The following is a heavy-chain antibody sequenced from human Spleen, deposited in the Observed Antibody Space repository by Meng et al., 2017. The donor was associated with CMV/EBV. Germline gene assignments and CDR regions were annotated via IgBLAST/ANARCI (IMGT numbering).Heavy chain of an antibody. Sequence: ASVKVSCKASGCTFTDNYLHWVRQAPGQGLEWVGWVSPKSGGTNYSQKFQGRVTMTWDTSMRTAYMELRRLRSDDTAVYFCAREFYFFGSNYYPHYFDSWGQGTLVTVSS. D-gene: IGHD3-3*01. V-gene: IGHV1-2*02. CDR1: GCTFTDNY. CDR3: AREFYFFGSNYYPHYFDS. CDR2: VSPKSGGT. J-gene: IGHJ4*02.